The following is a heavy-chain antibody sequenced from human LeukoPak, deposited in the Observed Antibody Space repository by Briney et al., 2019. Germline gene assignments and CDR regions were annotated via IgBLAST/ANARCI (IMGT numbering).Heavy chain of an antibody. J-gene: IGHJ4*02. D-gene: IGHD3-22*01. CDR2: ISGSGGST. V-gene: IGHV3-23*01. CDR1: GGTFSSYA. Sequence: GASVKVSCKASGGTFSSYAMSWVRQAPGKGLEWVSAISGSGGSTYYADSVKGRFTISRDNSKNTLYLQMNSLRAEDTAVYYCAKARGYYDSSGYFSPGYFDYWGRGTLVTVSS. CDR3: AKARGYYDSSGYFSPGYFDY.